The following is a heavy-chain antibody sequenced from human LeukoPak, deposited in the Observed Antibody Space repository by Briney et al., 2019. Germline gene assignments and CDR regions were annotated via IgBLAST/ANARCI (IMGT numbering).Heavy chain of an antibody. J-gene: IGHJ4*02. V-gene: IGHV3-23*01. CDR1: GFTFGSYA. D-gene: IGHD5-18*01. CDR3: AKILRAYNDGGFDY. CDR2: ISGSGDSP. Sequence: GGSLRLSCAASGFTFGSYAMHCVRHAPGKGLEWVLTISGSGDSPYYTDSVQGRFTISRDNSKNTLYLQMHSLRAEDTAVYFGAKILRAYNDGGFDYWGQGNLVTVSS.